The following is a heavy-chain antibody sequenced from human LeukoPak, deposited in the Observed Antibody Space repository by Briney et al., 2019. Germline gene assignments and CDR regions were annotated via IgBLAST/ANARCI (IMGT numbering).Heavy chain of an antibody. V-gene: IGHV5-51*01. CDR3: ARQPGAGWFDP. CDR2: INPGDSDT. J-gene: IGHJ5*02. Sequence: GESLKIFCQASGYGFTSSWIGWARQMPGKGLEWMAIINPGDSDTRYSPSFQGQVTISADKSISTVYLQWGSLKASDTAMYYCARQPGAGWFDPWGQGTLVTVSS. D-gene: IGHD3-10*01. CDR1: GYGFTSSW.